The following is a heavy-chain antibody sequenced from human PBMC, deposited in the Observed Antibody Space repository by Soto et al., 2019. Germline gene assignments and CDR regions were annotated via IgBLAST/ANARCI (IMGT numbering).Heavy chain of an antibody. Sequence: EVQLLESGGGLVQPGGSLRLSCAASGFTFSSYAMSWVRQAPGKGLEWVSAISGSGGSTYYADSVKGRFTISRDNSKNTLILQMNSLRPEDTAVYYCARDGAAGGTFDYWGQGTLVTVSS. CDR3: ARDGAAGGTFDY. V-gene: IGHV3-23*01. CDR1: GFTFSSYA. J-gene: IGHJ4*02. CDR2: ISGSGGST. D-gene: IGHD6-13*01.